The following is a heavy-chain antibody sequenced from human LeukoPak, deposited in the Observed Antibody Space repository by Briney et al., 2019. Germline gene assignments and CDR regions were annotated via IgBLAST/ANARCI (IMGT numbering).Heavy chain of an antibody. D-gene: IGHD3-10*01. CDR1: GFTFSSYE. V-gene: IGHV3-48*03. CDR2: ISSSGSTI. Sequence: PGGSLRLSCAASGFTFSSYEMNWVRQAPGKGLECVSYISSSGSTIYYADSVKGRFTISRDNAKNSLYLQMNSLRAEDTAVYYCARDSWTDYYGSGSPSDGMDVWGQGTTVTVSS. J-gene: IGHJ6*02. CDR3: ARDSWTDYYGSGSPSDGMDV.